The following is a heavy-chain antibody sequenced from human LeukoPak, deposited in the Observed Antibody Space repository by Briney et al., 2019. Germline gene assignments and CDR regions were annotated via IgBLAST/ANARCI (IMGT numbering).Heavy chain of an antibody. J-gene: IGHJ4*02. CDR3: ARSPLRLGELSSSTLFDY. D-gene: IGHD3-16*02. CDR2: IFHSGST. Sequence: PSQTLSLTCAVSGGSISSGTYSWNWIRQPPGKGLEWVGYIFHSGSTYYSPSLKSRVTISVDTSQTQFSLKLSSVTAADTAVYYCARSPLRLGELSSSTLFDYWGQGTLVTVSS. V-gene: IGHV4-30-2*01. CDR1: GGSISSGTYS.